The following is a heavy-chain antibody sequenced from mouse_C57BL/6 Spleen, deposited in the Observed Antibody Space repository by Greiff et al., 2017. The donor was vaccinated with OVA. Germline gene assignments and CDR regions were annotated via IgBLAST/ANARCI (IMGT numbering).Heavy chain of an antibody. V-gene: IGHV1-42*01. CDR2: INPSTGGT. CDR1: GYSFTGYY. J-gene: IGHJ1*03. Sequence: SGPELVKPGASVKISCQASGYSFTGYYMNWVKQSPEKSLEWIGEINPSTGGTTYNQKFKAKATLTVDKSSSTAYMQLKSLTSEDSAVYYCASYYYGRYFDVWGTGTTVTVSS. CDR3: ASYYYGRYFDV. D-gene: IGHD1-1*01.